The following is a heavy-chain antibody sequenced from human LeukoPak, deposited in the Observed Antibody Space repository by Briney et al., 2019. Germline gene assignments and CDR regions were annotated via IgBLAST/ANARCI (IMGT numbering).Heavy chain of an antibody. D-gene: IGHD1-1*01. Sequence: GGSLRLSCAASGFTFSSYAMSWVRQAPGKGLEGVSAISGSGGSTYYADSVKGRFTISRDNSKNTLYLQINSLRAEDTAVYYCAKEDPLAAERGYFDYWAREPWSPSPQ. CDR3: AKEDPLAAERGYFDY. CDR2: ISGSGGST. J-gene: IGHJ4*02. CDR1: GFTFSSYA. V-gene: IGHV3-23*01.